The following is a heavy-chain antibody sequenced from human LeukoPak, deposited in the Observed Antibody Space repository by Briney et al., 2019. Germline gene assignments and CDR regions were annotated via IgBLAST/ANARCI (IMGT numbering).Heavy chain of an antibody. Sequence: GGSLRLSCAASGFTVSSNYMSWVRQAPGKGLEWVSVIYSGGSTYYADSVKGRFTISRDNSKNTLYLQMNSLRAEDTAVYYCARGDSGYSSSWNLDYWGQGTLVTVSS. J-gene: IGHJ4*02. CDR2: IYSGGST. V-gene: IGHV3-66*01. CDR3: ARGDSGYSSSWNLDY. CDR1: GFTVSSNY. D-gene: IGHD6-13*01.